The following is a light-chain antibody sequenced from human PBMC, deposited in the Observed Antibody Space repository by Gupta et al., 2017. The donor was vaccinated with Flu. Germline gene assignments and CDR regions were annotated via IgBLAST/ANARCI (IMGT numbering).Light chain of an antibody. CDR2: ENI. CDR1: SGSIASGY. V-gene: IGLV6-57*01. J-gene: IGLJ2*01. Sequence: FMLTQPHSVSESPGKTITIACTRNSGSIASGYVQWYQQRPDSSPTTVIYENIQRPSGVPDRFSGSIDTASNSASLTISGLKSEDEADYYCQSFDTSNQVVIFGGGTRLTVL. CDR3: QSFDTSNQVVI.